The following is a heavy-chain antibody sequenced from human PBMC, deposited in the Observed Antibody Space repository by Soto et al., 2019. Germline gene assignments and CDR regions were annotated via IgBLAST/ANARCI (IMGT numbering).Heavy chain of an antibody. D-gene: IGHD3-3*01. J-gene: IGHJ4*02. CDR2: ISGSGGST. CDR3: AKSPTLLIFGVVPYYFDY. V-gene: IGHV3-23*01. CDR1: GSTFSSYA. Sequence: PGGSLRLSCAASGSTFSSYAMSWVRQAPGKGLEWVSAISGSGGSTYYADSVKGRFTISRDNSKNTLYLQMNSLRAEDTAVYYCAKSPTLLIFGVVPYYFDYWGQGTLVTVSS.